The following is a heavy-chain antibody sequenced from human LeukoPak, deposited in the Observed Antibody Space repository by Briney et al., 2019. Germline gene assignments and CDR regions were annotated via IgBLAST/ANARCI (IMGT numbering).Heavy chain of an antibody. J-gene: IGHJ4*02. CDR2: MNPNSGNT. CDR3: ARQYCSGGSCYSSYFDY. D-gene: IGHD2-15*01. Sequence: ASVKVSFKASGYTFTIYDINWVRQATGQGLEWMGWMNPNSGNTGYAQKFQGRVTMTRNTSISTAYMELSSLRSEDTAVYYCARQYCSGGSCYSSYFDYWGQGTLVTVSS. V-gene: IGHV1-8*01. CDR1: GYTFTIYD.